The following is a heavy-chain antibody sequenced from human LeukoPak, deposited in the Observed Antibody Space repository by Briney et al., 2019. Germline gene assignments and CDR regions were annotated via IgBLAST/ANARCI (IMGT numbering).Heavy chain of an antibody. V-gene: IGHV3-21*01. CDR3: ARNSGSPTYYFDY. D-gene: IGHD1-26*01. CDR2: ISSSSSYI. J-gene: IGHJ4*02. Sequence: PGGSLRLSCAASGFTFSSYSMNWVRQAPGKGLEWGSSISSSSSYIYYADSVKGRFTISRDNAKNSLYLQMNSLRAEDTAVYYCARNSGSPTYYFDYWGQGTLVTVSS. CDR1: GFTFSSYS.